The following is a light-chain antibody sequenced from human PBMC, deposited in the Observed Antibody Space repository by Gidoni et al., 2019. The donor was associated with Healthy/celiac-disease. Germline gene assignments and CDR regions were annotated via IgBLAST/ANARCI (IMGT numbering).Light chain of an antibody. V-gene: IGKV3-11*01. Sequence: EIVLTQSPATLSLSPGERATLSCRASQSVSSYLAWYQQKPGQAPRLLIYDASNRATGIPARCSGSGSGTDFTLTISSLEPEDFAVYYCQQRSNWPGITFGPGTKVEIK. J-gene: IGKJ3*01. CDR2: DAS. CDR1: QSVSSY. CDR3: QQRSNWPGIT.